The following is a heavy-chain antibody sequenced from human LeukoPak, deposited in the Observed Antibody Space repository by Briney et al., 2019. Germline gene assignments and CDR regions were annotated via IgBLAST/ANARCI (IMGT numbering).Heavy chain of an antibody. V-gene: IGHV1-69*05. CDR1: GGTFSSYA. CDR2: IIPIFGTA. J-gene: IGHJ5*02. CDR3: ARDKGGYSYGPFDP. D-gene: IGHD5-18*01. Sequence: ASVKVSCKASGGTFSSYAISWVRQAPGQGLEWMGRIIPIFGTADHAQKFQGRVTITTDESTSTAYMELSSLRSEDTAVYYCARDKGGYSYGPFDPWGQGTLVTV.